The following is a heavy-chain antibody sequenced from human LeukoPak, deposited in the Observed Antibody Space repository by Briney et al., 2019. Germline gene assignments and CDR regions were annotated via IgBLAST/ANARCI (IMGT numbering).Heavy chain of an antibody. CDR2: VIPIFGTA. CDR3: ATALPDLQLKDYYYYYMDV. V-gene: IGHV1-69*05. CDR1: GGTFSSYA. D-gene: IGHD4-11*01. J-gene: IGHJ6*03. Sequence: SVKVSCKASGGTFSSYAISWVRQAPGQGLEWMGGVIPIFGTANYAQKFQGRVTITTDESTSTAYMELSSLRSEDTAVYYCATALPDLQLKDYYYYYMDVWGKGTTVTVSS.